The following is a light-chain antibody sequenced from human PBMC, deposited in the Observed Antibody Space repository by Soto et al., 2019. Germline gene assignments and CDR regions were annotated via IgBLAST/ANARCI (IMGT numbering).Light chain of an antibody. CDR1: SSNIGAGYD. J-gene: IGLJ2*01. CDR2: GNS. Sequence: QSVLTQPPSVSGAPGQRVTISCTGSSSNIGAGYDVHWYQQLPGTAPKLLIYGNSNRPSGVPDRFSGSKSGTSASLAITNLQAEDEADYYCQSYDSIRSVVFGGGTQLTVL. V-gene: IGLV1-40*01. CDR3: QSYDSIRSVV.